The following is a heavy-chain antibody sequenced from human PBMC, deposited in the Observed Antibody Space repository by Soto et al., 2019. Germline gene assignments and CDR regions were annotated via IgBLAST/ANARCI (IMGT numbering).Heavy chain of an antibody. V-gene: IGHV4-4*07. Sequence: SETLSLTCTVSGGSINTFYWSWVRQPAGKGLEWIGRIFSSGSTSFNPSLESRVAMSVDTSKNHFSLNLSSVTAADMAVYYCAREGSYSAYNFAHGIQLWSFDFWGQGALFTVSS. CDR1: GGSINTFY. CDR2: IFSSGST. D-gene: IGHD5-12*01. J-gene: IGHJ4*02. CDR3: AREGSYSAYNFAHGIQLWSFDF.